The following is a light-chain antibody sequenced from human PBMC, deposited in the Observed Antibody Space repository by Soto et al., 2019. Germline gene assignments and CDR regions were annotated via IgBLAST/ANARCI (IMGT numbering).Light chain of an antibody. Sequence: QAVVTQPRAVSGSPGQSVTISCTGTSSDVGGYNDVSWYQQYPGKAPKLMIYDVSKRPSGVPDRFSGSKSGNTASLTVSGLQADDEAEYYCCSYAGSVIFGGGTKLTVL. CDR2: DVS. CDR3: CSYAGSVI. V-gene: IGLV2-11*01. CDR1: SSDVGGYND. J-gene: IGLJ2*01.